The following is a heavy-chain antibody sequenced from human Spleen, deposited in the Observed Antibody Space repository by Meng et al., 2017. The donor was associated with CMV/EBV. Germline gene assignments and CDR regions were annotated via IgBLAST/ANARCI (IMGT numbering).Heavy chain of an antibody. J-gene: IGHJ3*02. CDR1: GYTFSDSY. Sequence: ASVKVSCKGSGYTFSDSYMHWVRQAPGQGLEWMGWINSKSGGTNYAQKFQGRVTMTRDTSISTAYMDLNRLRYDDTAVYYCAKGIPDDAFDIWGQGTVVTVSS. CDR2: INSKSGGT. CDR3: AKGIPDDAFDI. V-gene: IGHV1-2*02.